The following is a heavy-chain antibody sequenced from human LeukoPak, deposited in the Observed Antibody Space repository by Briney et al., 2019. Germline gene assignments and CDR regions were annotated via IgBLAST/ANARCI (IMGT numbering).Heavy chain of an antibody. CDR3: ATSWIQLWPPTDFDP. CDR1: GFTFSSYW. D-gene: IGHD5-18*01. V-gene: IGHV3-7*01. J-gene: IGHJ5*02. Sequence: GGSLRLSCAASGFTFSSYWMSWVRQAPGKGLEWVANIKQDGSEKYYVDSVKGRFTISRDNAKNSLYLQMNSLRAEDTAVYYCATSWIQLWPPTDFDPWGQGTLVTVSS. CDR2: IKQDGSEK.